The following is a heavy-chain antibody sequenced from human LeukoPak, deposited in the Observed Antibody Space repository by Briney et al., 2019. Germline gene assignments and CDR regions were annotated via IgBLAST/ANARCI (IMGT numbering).Heavy chain of an antibody. Sequence: GGSQRLSCAASAFTFSSYWMHWVRQAPGKGLVWVSRINSDGISTSYADSVKGRFTISRDNAKNTLYLQMNSLRAEDTAVYYCAKGGATVIDYWGQGTLVTVSS. V-gene: IGHV3-74*01. CDR3: AKGGATVIDY. J-gene: IGHJ4*02. CDR2: INSDGIST. D-gene: IGHD4-17*01. CDR1: AFTFSSYW.